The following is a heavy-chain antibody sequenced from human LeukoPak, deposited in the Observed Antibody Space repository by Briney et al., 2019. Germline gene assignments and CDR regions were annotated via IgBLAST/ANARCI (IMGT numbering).Heavy chain of an antibody. J-gene: IGHJ4*02. V-gene: IGHV3-23*01. CDR1: GFTFRSHA. CDR2: IYENGGTT. Sequence: GGSLRLSCVGSGFTFRSHALSWVRQAPEKGLEFVSGIYENGGTTYYADSVKGRFSISRDNSKNTLYLQMDSLRGEDTAVYYCAKDFRIGYSAHFDYWGQGALVTVSS. CDR3: AKDFRIGYSAHFDY. D-gene: IGHD2-21*01.